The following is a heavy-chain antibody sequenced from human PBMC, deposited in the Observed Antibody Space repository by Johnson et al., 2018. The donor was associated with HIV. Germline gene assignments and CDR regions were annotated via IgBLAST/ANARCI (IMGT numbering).Heavy chain of an antibody. CDR3: VRVELGAFDI. D-gene: IGHD1-7*01. Sequence: VQLVESGGGLVQPGGSLRLSCAASGFTFSSYAMSWVRQAPGKGLEWVSAIKWKGGSTDYADSVKGRFTISRDNAKKSLYLQMNSLRAEDTALYYCVRVELGAFDIWGQGTMVTVSS. J-gene: IGHJ3*02. V-gene: IGHV3-20*04. CDR1: GFTFSSYA. CDR2: IKWKGGST.